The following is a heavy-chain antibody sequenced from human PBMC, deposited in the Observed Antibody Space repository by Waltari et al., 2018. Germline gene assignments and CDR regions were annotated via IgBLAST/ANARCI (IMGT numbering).Heavy chain of an antibody. V-gene: IGHV4-34*01. CDR1: GFTFSSYA. Sequence: VQLVESGGGLVQPGGSLRLSCSASGFTFSSYAMHWVRQAPGKGLEWIGEINHSGSTNYNPSLKSRVTISVDTSKNQFSLKLSSVTAADTAVYYCARGDGGSWGQGTLVTVSS. D-gene: IGHD3-16*01. J-gene: IGHJ4*02. CDR2: INHSGST. CDR3: ARGDGGS.